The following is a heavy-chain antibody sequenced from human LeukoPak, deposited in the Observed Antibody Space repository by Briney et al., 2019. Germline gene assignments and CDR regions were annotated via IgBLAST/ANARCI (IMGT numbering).Heavy chain of an antibody. V-gene: IGHV3-21*01. D-gene: IGHD2-2*01. J-gene: IGHJ4*02. CDR2: ISSSSSYI. CDR3: ARDRYCSSTSCYFDY. Sequence: MSGGSLRLSCAASGFTFSSYSMNWVRQAPGKGLEWVSSISSSSSYIYYADSVKGRFTISRDNAKNSLYLQMNSLRAEDTAVYYCARDRYCSSTSCYFDYWGQGTLVTVSS. CDR1: GFTFSSYS.